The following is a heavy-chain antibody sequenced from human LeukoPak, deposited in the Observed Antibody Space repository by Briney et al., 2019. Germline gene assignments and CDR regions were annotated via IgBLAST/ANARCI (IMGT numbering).Heavy chain of an antibody. CDR3: ARGYSGYVFFDS. CDR2: IKPDGTET. J-gene: IGHJ4*02. V-gene: IGHV3-7*01. D-gene: IGHD5-12*01. Sequence: PGGSLRLSCAASGFTFSNYWMTWVRQTPGKGLEWVANIKPDGTETHYADSVKGRFTIPRDNARNSLYLQMNSLRAEDTALYYCARGYSGYVFFDSWGQGTLVTVSS. CDR1: GFTFSNYW.